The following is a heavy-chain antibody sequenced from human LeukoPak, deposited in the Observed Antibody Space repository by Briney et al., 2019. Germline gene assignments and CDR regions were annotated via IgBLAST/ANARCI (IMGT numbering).Heavy chain of an antibody. CDR3: ARGRYYYYFDY. CDR1: GGSISSSSYY. V-gene: IGHV4-39*07. CDR2: IYYTRST. Sequence: DPSETLSLTCTVSGGSISSSSYYWGWIRQPPGKGLEWIGSIYYTRSTYYNPSLKSRVTISVDTSKNQFSLKLSSVTAADTAVYYCARGRYYYYFDYWGQGTLLTVSS. D-gene: IGHD1-26*01. J-gene: IGHJ4*02.